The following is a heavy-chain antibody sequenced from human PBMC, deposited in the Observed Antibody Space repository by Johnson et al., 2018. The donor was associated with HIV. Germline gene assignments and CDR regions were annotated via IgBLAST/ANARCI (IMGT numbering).Heavy chain of an antibody. D-gene: IGHD3-10*01. J-gene: IGHJ3*02. V-gene: IGHV3-30*04. CDR2: ISYAGSNK. CDR3: AKGREGIKAFDI. Sequence: QVLLVESGGGVVQPGRSLRLSCAASGFTFSSYAMHWVRQAPGKGLEWVAVISYAGSNKYYADSVKGRFTISRDNSKNTLYLQMNSLRAEDTAVYYCAKGREGIKAFDIWGQGTMVTVSS. CDR1: GFTFSSYA.